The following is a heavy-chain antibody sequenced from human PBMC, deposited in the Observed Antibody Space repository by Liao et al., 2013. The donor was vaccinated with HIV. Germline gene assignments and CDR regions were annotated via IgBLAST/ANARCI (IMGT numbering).Heavy chain of an antibody. CDR3: ARGDGYNRAFDI. J-gene: IGHJ3*02. Sequence: QVQLQQWGAGLLKPSETLSLTCAVYGGSFSGYYWSWIRQPPGKGLEWIGFIYYSGSTNYNPSLKSRVTISVDTSKNQFSLKLSSVTAADTAVYYCARGDGYNRAFDIWGQGTMVTVSS. CDR1: GGSFSGYY. D-gene: IGHD5-24*01. V-gene: IGHV4-34*11. CDR2: IYYSGST.